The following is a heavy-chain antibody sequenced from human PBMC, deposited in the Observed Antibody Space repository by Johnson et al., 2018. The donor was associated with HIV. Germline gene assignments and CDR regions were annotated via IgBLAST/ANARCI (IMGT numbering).Heavy chain of an antibody. V-gene: IGHV3-66*01. CDR1: GFTVSSNS. Sequence: VHLVESGGALVQPGGSLRLSCAASGFTVSSNSMTWVRQAPGKGLEWVSLISRGGSTYYADLLKGRFTISRDNVKNSLYLQMNSLRAEDTAVYYCARAVGDGGIWGQGTMVTVSS. J-gene: IGHJ3*02. D-gene: IGHD1-26*01. CDR3: ARAVGDGGI. CDR2: ISRGGST.